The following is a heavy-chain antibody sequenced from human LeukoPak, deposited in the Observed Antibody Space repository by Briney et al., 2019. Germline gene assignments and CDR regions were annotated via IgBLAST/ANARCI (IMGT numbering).Heavy chain of an antibody. CDR1: GGSISSYY. Sequence: SETLSLTCTASGGSISSYYWSWIRQPAGKGLEWIGRIYTSGSTNYNPSLKSRVTMSVDTSKNQFSLKLSSVTAADTAVYYCARVRPYYYDSSGNYFDYWGQGTLVTVSS. CDR3: ARVRPYYYDSSGNYFDY. J-gene: IGHJ4*02. V-gene: IGHV4-4*07. D-gene: IGHD3-22*01. CDR2: IYTSGST.